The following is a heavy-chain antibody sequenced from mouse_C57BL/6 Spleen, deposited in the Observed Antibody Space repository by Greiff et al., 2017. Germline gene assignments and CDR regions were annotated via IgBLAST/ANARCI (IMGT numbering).Heavy chain of an antibody. CDR2: IYPGSGST. CDR3: ARGTAQATLFAY. CDR1: GYTFTSYW. Sequence: VQLQQSGAELVKPGASVKMSCKASGYTFTSYWITWVKQRPGQGLEWIGDIYPGSGSTNYNEKFKSKATLTVDTSSSTAYMQLSSLTSEDSAVYYCARGTAQATLFAYWGQGTLVTVSA. V-gene: IGHV1-55*01. J-gene: IGHJ3*01. D-gene: IGHD3-1*01.